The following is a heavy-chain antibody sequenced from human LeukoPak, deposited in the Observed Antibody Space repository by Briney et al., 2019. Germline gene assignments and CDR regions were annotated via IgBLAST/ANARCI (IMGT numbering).Heavy chain of an antibody. D-gene: IGHD4-17*01. J-gene: IGHJ5*02. Sequence: GGSLRLSCAASGFTFSRYCMSWVRQAPGKGLEWLATIKQDGNEKFYVDSVKGRFSISRDNAKNSLYLQMSRLRAEDTAIYYCARDGPDYGDFNWFAPWGQGTLVTASA. CDR1: GFTFSRYC. V-gene: IGHV3-7*01. CDR2: IKQDGNEK. CDR3: ARDGPDYGDFNWFAP.